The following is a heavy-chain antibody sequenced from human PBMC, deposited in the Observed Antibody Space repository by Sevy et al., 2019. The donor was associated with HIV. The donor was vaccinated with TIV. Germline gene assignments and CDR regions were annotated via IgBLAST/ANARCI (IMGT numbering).Heavy chain of an antibody. J-gene: IGHJ4*02. Sequence: ASVKVSCKVSGYTLTQVSMHWVRQAPGEGLEWMGRFDPEDGETIYAQKFQGRVTMTEDTSTDTAYMELNSLRSEDTAVYFCATTKDYYDSSGCPFDYWGQGTLVTVSS. V-gene: IGHV1-24*01. CDR3: ATTKDYYDSSGCPFDY. CDR1: GYTLTQVS. CDR2: FDPEDGET. D-gene: IGHD3-22*01.